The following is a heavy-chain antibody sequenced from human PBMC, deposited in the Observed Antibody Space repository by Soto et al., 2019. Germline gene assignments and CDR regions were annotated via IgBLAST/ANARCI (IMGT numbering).Heavy chain of an antibody. Sequence: QVQLQESGPGLVKPSETLSLTCNVSGGSIRSYYWSWVRQPAGKALEWIGRIYTSGSTNYNPSLRSRVSISVDTSKNQFSLTVTSVPAADTAVYYCAREGASGFGMDVWGQGTTVTVSS. V-gene: IGHV4-4*07. D-gene: IGHD1-26*01. CDR2: IYTSGST. CDR1: GGSIRSYY. J-gene: IGHJ6*02. CDR3: AREGASGFGMDV.